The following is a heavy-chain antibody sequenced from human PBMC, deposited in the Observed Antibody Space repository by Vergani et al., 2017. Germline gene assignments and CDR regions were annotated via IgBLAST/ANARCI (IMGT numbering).Heavy chain of an antibody. D-gene: IGHD6-19*01. CDR3: AREGWPRLGAFDI. Sequence: QVQLQQWGAGLLKPSETLSLTCAVYGGSFSGYYWSWIRQPPGKGLEWIGEINHSGSTNYKPSLKSRVTISVDTAKNQFSLKLSSVTAADTAVYYCAREGWPRLGAFDIWGQGTMVTVSS. V-gene: IGHV4-34*01. J-gene: IGHJ3*02. CDR1: GGSFSGYY. CDR2: INHSGST.